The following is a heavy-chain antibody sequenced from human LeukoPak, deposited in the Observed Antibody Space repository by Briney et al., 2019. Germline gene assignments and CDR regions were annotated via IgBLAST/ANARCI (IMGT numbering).Heavy chain of an antibody. CDR3: ARDFGVVPAAMANAFDI. J-gene: IGHJ3*02. D-gene: IGHD2-2*01. CDR2: IKQDGRVK. Sequence: GGSLRLSCAASGFTFSSYWMSWVRQAPGKGLEWVANIKQDGRVKYYVDSVKGRFTISRDKAKNALYLQMNRLRAEDTAVYYCARDFGVVPAAMANAFDIWGQGTMVTVSS. CDR1: GFTFSSYW. V-gene: IGHV3-7*01.